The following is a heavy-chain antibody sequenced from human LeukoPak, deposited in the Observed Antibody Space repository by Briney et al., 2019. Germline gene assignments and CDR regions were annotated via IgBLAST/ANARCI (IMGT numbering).Heavy chain of an antibody. CDR2: ISSGSDYI. CDR1: GFTYRRYS. D-gene: IGHD3-16*01. Sequence: GGSLRLSCVASGFTYRRYSMNWVRQAPGKGLEWVSTISSGSDYIYHADSVRGRFTISRDNARNSLYLQMNSLRAEDTAVYYCAKDGSWGDYYFYFYMDVWGKGTTVTVSS. J-gene: IGHJ6*03. CDR3: AKDGSWGDYYFYFYMDV. V-gene: IGHV3-21*04.